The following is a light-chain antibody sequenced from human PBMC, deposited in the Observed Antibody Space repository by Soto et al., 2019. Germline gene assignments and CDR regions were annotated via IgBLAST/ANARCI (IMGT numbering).Light chain of an antibody. CDR1: QSISFW. J-gene: IGKJ1*01. Sequence: DIQMTQSPSTLSASVGDRVTITCRASQSISFWLAWYQQKPGKAPKLLIYDASSLQSGVPSRFSGSGSGTEFTLTISGLQPDDFATYYCQHYNIYSPWTFGQGTKVDIK. CDR3: QHYNIYSPWT. V-gene: IGKV1-5*01. CDR2: DAS.